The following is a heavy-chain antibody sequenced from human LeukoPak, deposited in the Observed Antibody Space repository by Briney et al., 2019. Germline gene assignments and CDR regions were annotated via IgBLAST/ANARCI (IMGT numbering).Heavy chain of an antibody. CDR1: GFTFSSYS. D-gene: IGHD3-22*01. CDR2: ISSSSSYI. J-gene: IGHJ4*02. V-gene: IGHV3-21*01. Sequence: TGGSLRLSCAASGFTFSSYSMNWVRQAPGKGLEWVSSISSSSSYIYYADSVRGRFTISRDNAKNSLYLQMNSLRAEDTAVYYCARDAYDSSGYYYWGQGTLVTVSS. CDR3: ARDAYDSSGYYY.